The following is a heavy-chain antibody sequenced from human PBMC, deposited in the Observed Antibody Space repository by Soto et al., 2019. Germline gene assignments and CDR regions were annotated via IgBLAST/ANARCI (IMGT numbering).Heavy chain of an antibody. Sequence: QVQLVQSGAEVKKTGASVKVSCKVSGYTLTELSMHWVRQAPGKGLEWMGGFDPEDGETIYAQKFQGRVTMTEDTSTDTAYMELSSLRSEDTAVYYCATDITTSSTSWNWAWFDAWGQGTLVTVSS. CDR2: FDPEDGET. CDR1: GYTLTELS. CDR3: ATDITTSSTSWNWAWFDA. D-gene: IGHD2-2*01. V-gene: IGHV1-24*01. J-gene: IGHJ5*02.